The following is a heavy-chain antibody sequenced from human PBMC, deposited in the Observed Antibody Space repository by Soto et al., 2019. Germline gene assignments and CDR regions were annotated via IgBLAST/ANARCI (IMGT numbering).Heavy chain of an antibody. J-gene: IGHJ4*02. Sequence: PSETLSLTCAVYGGSLSGDYWSRIRQPPGKGPEWIGEINHSGITNYNPSLKSRVTISVDTSKNDFSLKLSSVTAADTAVYYCAKGGDWLDYWGQGTLVTVSS. CDR2: INHSGIT. V-gene: IGHV4-34*01. CDR1: GGSLSGDY. CDR3: AKGGDWLDY. D-gene: IGHD2-21*02.